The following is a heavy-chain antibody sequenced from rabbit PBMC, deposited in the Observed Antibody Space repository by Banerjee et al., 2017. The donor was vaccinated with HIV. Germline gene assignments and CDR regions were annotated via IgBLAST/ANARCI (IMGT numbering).Heavy chain of an antibody. D-gene: IGHD6-1*01. Sequence: QQQLEESGGGLVKPGGTLTLTCTASGFDFSSYYYYMCWVRQAPGKGLEWVACIYAGSSGNNYYASWAKGRFTISKTSSTTVTLQMTSLTAADTATYFCARSDIYGYYGMDLWGQGTLVTVS. CDR1: GFDFSSYYY. J-gene: IGHJ6*01. V-gene: IGHV1S45*01. CDR2: IYAGSSGNN. CDR3: ARSDIYGYYGMDL.